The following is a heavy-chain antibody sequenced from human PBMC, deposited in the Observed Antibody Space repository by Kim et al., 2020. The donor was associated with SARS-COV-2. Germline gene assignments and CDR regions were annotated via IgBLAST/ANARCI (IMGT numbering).Heavy chain of an antibody. CDR3: ARGGGYDYFYYYGMDV. CDR1: GGTFSSYA. D-gene: IGHD5-12*01. J-gene: IGHJ6*02. V-gene: IGHV1-69*06. Sequence: SVKVSCKASGGTFSSYAISWVRQAPGQGLEWMGGIIPIFGTANYAQKFQGRVTITADKSTSTAYMELSSLRSEDTAVYYCARGGGYDYFYYYGMDVWGQGTTVTVSS. CDR2: IIPIFGTA.